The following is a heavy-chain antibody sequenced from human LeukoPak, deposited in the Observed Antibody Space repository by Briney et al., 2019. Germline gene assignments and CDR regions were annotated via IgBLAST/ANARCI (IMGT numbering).Heavy chain of an antibody. D-gene: IGHD6-13*01. CDR2: FFYTGSS. Sequence: PSETLSLTCIVSGGSIINTYWSWIRQAPGKGLEWIGYFFYTGSSTYNPSLKSRVTISLDTSKYHISLKLTSVTAADTAVYYCARHAESSSSWYVPVYWGQGTLVTVS. CDR3: ARHAESSSSWYVPVY. V-gene: IGHV4-59*01. CDR1: GGSIINTY. J-gene: IGHJ4*02.